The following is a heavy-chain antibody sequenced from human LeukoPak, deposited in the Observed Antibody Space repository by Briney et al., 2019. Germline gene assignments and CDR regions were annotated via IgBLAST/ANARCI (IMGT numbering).Heavy chain of an antibody. D-gene: IGHD3-22*01. CDR2: ISAYNGNI. Sequence: ASVKVSCKTSGYTFTSYGITWVRQVPGKGLEWMGWISAYNGNIDYAQNLQGRVTMTTDTSTNTAYMELRSLRSDDTAVYYCARKGLYDSSGYYQSDYWGQGTLVTVSS. CDR3: ARKGLYDSSGYYQSDY. J-gene: IGHJ4*02. CDR1: GYTFTSYG. V-gene: IGHV1-18*01.